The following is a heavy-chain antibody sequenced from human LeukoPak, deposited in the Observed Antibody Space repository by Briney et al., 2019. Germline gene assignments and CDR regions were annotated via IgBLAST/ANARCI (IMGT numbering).Heavy chain of an antibody. J-gene: IGHJ6*02. CDR2: IYYSRST. D-gene: IGHD2-2*01. CDR1: GGSISGYY. Sequence: SETLSLTCTVSGGSISGYYWSWIRQPPGKGLQWIASIYYSRSTNYNPSLQSRVTISVDTSKNEFSLNLRSVTDADTAMYYCARSGFCSSTSCYGSAYNYYGMDVWGQGTTVTVSS. CDR3: ARSGFCSSTSCYGSAYNYYGMDV. V-gene: IGHV4-59*08.